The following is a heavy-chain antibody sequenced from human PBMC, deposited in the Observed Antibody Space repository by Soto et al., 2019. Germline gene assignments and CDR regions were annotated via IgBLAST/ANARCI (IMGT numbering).Heavy chain of an antibody. J-gene: IGHJ3*02. CDR2: ISYDGSNK. V-gene: IGHV3-30*18. CDR3: AKDSGGAFDI. CDR1: GFTFSSYG. Sequence: WGSLRLSCSASGFTFSSYGMHWGRQAPGKGLEWVAVISYDGSNKYYADSVKGRFTISRDNSKNTLYLQMNSLRAEDTAVYYCAKDSGGAFDIWGQGTMVTVSS.